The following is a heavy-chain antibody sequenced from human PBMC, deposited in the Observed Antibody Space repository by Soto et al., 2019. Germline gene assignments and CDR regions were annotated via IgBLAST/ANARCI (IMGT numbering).Heavy chain of an antibody. D-gene: IGHD6-13*01. CDR2: IYPGDSDT. CDR1: GYSFTSYW. V-gene: IGHV5-51*01. Sequence: PGESLKISCKGSGYSFTSYWIGWVRQMPGKGLEWMGIIYPGDSDTRYSPSFQGQVTISADKSISTAYLQWSSLKASDTAMYYCARHYGIAAAGTSYYYGMDVWGQGTTVTVSS. J-gene: IGHJ6*02. CDR3: ARHYGIAAAGTSYYYGMDV.